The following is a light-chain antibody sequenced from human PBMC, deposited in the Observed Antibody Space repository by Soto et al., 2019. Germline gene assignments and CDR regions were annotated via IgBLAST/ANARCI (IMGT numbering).Light chain of an antibody. CDR3: QQAHSCPLT. CDR1: QGIRSW. V-gene: IGKV1-12*01. J-gene: IGKJ4*01. CDR2: AAS. Sequence: DIQMTQSPSSVSASVGDRVTITSRASQGIRSWLAWYQQKPGTAPNLLISAASRLQSGVPSRFSGSGSGTDFTLIISNLQPEDFATYYCQQAHSCPLTFGGGTKVEI.